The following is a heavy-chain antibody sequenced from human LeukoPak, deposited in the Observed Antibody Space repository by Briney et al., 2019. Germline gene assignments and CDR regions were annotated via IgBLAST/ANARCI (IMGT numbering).Heavy chain of an antibody. D-gene: IGHD3-10*01. CDR2: IRYDGSNK. Sequence: PGGSLRLSCAASGFTFSSYGMHWVRQAPGKGLEWVAFIRYDGSNKYYADSVKGRFTISRDNSKNTLYLQMNSLRAEDTAVYYCANGGPGSNTFRFQHWGQGTLVTVSS. J-gene: IGHJ1*01. CDR1: GFTFSSYG. CDR3: ANGGPGSNTFRFQH. V-gene: IGHV3-30*02.